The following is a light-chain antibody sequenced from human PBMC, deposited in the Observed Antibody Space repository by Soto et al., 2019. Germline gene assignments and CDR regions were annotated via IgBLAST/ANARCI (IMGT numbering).Light chain of an antibody. J-gene: IGLJ1*01. CDR3: QSYDTSLSGSEV. CDR2: EVS. V-gene: IGLV2-14*01. CDR1: SSDVGGYNY. Sequence: QSALTQPASVSGSPGQSITISCTGTSSDVGGYNYVSWYQQHPGKAPKLIIFEVSYRPSGISNRFSASKSGDTASLTISGLQADDEADYYCQSYDTSLSGSEVFGTGTKAPS.